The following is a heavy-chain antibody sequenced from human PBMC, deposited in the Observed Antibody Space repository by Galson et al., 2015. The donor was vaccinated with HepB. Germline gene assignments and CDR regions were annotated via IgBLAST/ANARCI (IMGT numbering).Heavy chain of an antibody. D-gene: IGHD7-27*01. V-gene: IGHV3-53*01. CDR1: GFSVSSNY. Sequence: SLRLSCAASGFSVSSNYMNWVRQAPGKGLEWVSVIYGGSNTYYADFVKGRFTIFRDDSKNTVYLQMNSLRVKDTAVYYCAQLGTGYWGQGTLVTVSS. CDR3: AQLGTGY. J-gene: IGHJ4*02. CDR2: IYGGSNT.